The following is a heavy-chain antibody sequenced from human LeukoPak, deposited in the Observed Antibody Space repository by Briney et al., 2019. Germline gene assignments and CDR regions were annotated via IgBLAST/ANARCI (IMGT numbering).Heavy chain of an antibody. D-gene: IGHD2-2*01. CDR2: IYSSGST. Sequence: SETLSLTCTVSGASISGSGYYWGWIRQPPGKGLEWIGSIYSSGSTYYNASLQSRVTISVDTSKNQFSLKLSSVTAADAAVYYCASQGSTSFNWFDPWGQGTLVTVSS. CDR1: GASISGSGYY. J-gene: IGHJ5*02. V-gene: IGHV4-39*07. CDR3: ASQGSTSFNWFDP.